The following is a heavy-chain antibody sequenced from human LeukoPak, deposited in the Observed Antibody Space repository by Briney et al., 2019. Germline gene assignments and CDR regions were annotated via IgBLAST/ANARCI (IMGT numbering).Heavy chain of an antibody. CDR3: ARLRAAQTYDY. CDR2: IRQDGNEK. V-gene: IGHV3-7*04. Sequence: GGSLRLSCAGAGITLSNYWMSWVRQAPGKGLEWVANIRQDGNEKYYVDSVKGRFTISRDNAKNSLYLQMNSLRADDTAVYYWARLRAAQTYDYWGQGTLVTVSS. J-gene: IGHJ4*02. CDR1: GITLSNYW. D-gene: IGHD6-13*01.